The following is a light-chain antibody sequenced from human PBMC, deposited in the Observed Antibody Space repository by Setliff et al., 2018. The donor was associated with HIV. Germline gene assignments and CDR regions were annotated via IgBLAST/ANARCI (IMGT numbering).Light chain of an antibody. V-gene: IGLV2-14*03. CDR1: SSDIGGYNY. CDR3: HSKRSDTTPYV. J-gene: IGLJ1*01. Sequence: QSALTQPASVSGSPGKSITITCSGNSSDIGGYNYVSWYQQHPGRAPKLVIYDVSDRPSGVSDRFSGSKSGNTASLTISGLQAEDEAHYSCHSKRSDTTPYVFGTGTKVTVL. CDR2: DVS.